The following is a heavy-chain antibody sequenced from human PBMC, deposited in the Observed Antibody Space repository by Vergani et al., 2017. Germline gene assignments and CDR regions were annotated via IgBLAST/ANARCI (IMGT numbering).Heavy chain of an antibody. Sequence: QVQLVQSGAEVKKPGSSVKVSCKASGGTFSSYTISWVRQAPGQGLEWMGRIIPILGIANYAQKFQGRVTITADKSTSTAYMELSSLRSEDTAVYYCARGNCRGSSTSCYNGWFDPWGQGTLVTVSS. J-gene: IGHJ5*02. D-gene: IGHD2-2*02. CDR1: GGTFSSYT. CDR2: IIPILGIA. V-gene: IGHV1-69*02. CDR3: ARGNCRGSSTSCYNGWFDP.